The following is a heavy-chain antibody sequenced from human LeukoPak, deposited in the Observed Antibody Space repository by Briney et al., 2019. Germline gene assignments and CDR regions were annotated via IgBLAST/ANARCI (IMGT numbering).Heavy chain of an antibody. CDR3: ATVSDQLDY. J-gene: IGHJ4*02. CDR1: GGSISSSRYY. D-gene: IGHD1-1*01. CDR2: MYYSGST. V-gene: IGHV4-39*02. Sequence: SETLSLTCTVSGGSISSSRYYWGWIRQPPGKGREWIGSMYYSGSTYYNPSLKGRVTISVDTSKNHFSLKLSSVTAADTAVYYCATVSDQLDYWGQGTLVTVSS.